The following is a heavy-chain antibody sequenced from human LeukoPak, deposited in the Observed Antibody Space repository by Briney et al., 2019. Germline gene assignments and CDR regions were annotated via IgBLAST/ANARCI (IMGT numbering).Heavy chain of an antibody. CDR1: GFSFHTYG. D-gene: IGHD3-10*02. CDR2: IRFDGSSK. CDR3: AELGITMIGGV. Sequence: GGSLRLSCSASGFSFHTYGMHWVRKAPGKGLEWVAFIRFDGSSKYYADYVKGRFTISRDNAKNSLYLQMNSLRAEDTAVYYCAELGITMIGGVWGKGTTVTISS. V-gene: IGHV3-30*02. J-gene: IGHJ6*04.